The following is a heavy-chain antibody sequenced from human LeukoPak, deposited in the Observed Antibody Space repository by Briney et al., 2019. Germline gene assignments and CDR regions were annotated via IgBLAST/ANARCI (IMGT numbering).Heavy chain of an antibody. J-gene: IGHJ4*02. CDR1: GFTFSSYA. CDR2: ISVSGGST. Sequence: GGSLRLSCAASGFTFSSYAMGWVRQAPGKGPEWVSAISVSGGSTYYADSVKGRFTISRDNSKNTLSLQMNSLRAEDTAVYYCARVKGAVAGHFDYWGQGNLVTVSS. CDR3: ARVKGAVAGHFDY. V-gene: IGHV3-23*01. D-gene: IGHD6-19*01.